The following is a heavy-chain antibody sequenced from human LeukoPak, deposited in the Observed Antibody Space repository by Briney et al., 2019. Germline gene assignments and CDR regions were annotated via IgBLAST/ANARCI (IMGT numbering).Heavy chain of an antibody. Sequence: GGSLRLSCAASGFTFSSYAMSWVRQAPGMGLEWVSAISGSGGNTYYADSVKGRFTISRDNSKNTLYLQMNSLRAEDTAVYYCASVHYYGMEVWGQGTTVTVSS. CDR3: ASVHYYGMEV. V-gene: IGHV3-23*01. J-gene: IGHJ6*02. CDR2: ISGSGGNT. D-gene: IGHD2-8*01. CDR1: GFTFSSYA.